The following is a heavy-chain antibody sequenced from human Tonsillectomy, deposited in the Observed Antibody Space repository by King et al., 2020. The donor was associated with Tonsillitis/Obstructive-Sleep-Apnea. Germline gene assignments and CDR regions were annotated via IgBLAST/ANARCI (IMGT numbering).Heavy chain of an antibody. CDR3: ARVDFGEFQLDY. CDR2: ISYDGSIK. Sequence: VQLVESGGGVVQPGRSLRLSCAASGFTFSNYAVHWVRQAPGKGLEWVAVISYDGSIKYYADSVKGRFTISRDSSENTLYLQMNSLRVEDTAVYYCARVDFGEFQLDYWRQGTPVTVSS. J-gene: IGHJ4*02. V-gene: IGHV3-30*04. D-gene: IGHD3-10*01. CDR1: GFTFSNYA.